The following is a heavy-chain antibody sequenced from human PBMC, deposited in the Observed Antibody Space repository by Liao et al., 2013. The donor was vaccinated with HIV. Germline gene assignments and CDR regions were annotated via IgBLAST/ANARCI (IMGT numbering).Heavy chain of an antibody. J-gene: IGHJ4*02. CDR3: ARGTIFGPDY. D-gene: IGHD3-3*01. CDR1: GGSFTDYY. Sequence: QVQLQEWGAGLLKPSETLALTCAVYGGSFTDYYWSWIRQSPEKGLEWIGEINHSGNTNYNPSLKSRVSISADTSSNHVSLKLTSVTAADTAVYYCARGTIFGPDYWGQGTLVTVSS. V-gene: IGHV4-34*02. CDR2: INHSGNT.